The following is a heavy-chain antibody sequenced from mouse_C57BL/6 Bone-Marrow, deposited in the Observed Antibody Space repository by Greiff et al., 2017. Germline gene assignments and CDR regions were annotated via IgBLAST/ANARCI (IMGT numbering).Heavy chain of an antibody. V-gene: IGHV5-15*01. J-gene: IGHJ4*01. CDR2: ISNLAYSI. D-gene: IGHD2-4*01. CDR3: ARRGDDYDGAMDY. Sequence: VQLKESGGGLVQPGGSLKLSCAASGFTFSDYGMAWVRQAPRKGPEWVAFISNLAYSIYYADTVTGRFTISRENAKNTLYLEMSSLRSEDTAMYYCARRGDDYDGAMDYWGQGTSVTVSS. CDR1: GFTFSDYG.